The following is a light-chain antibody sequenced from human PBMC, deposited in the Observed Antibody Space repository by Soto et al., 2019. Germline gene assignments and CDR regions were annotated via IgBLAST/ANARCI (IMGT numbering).Light chain of an antibody. CDR3: QQYDDWLRLT. V-gene: IGKV3D-15*01. CDR1: QSVNIY. CDR2: GAS. Sequence: MTQSPSTLSASVGDRVTITCRASQSVNIYLAWYQQKPGQAPRLLIFGASYRATGIPARFSGSGSGTEFNLTISSLQSEDFAVYFCQQYDDWLRLTFGGGTNVDIK. J-gene: IGKJ4*01.